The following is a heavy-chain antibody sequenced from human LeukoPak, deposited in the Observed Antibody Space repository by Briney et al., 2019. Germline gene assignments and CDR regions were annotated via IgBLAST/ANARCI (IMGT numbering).Heavy chain of an antibody. J-gene: IGHJ4*02. Sequence: GGSLRLSCAASGFTFSGSAIHWVRQASGKGLEWVGRIRSKANNYATAYVASVKGRFTISRDDSKNTAYLQMNSLRAEDTAVYYCARDRGPAGPYDYVWGSYRSDFDYWGQGTLVTVSS. V-gene: IGHV3-73*01. D-gene: IGHD3-16*02. CDR3: ARDRGPAGPYDYVWGSYRSDFDY. CDR2: IRSKANNYAT. CDR1: GFTFSGSA.